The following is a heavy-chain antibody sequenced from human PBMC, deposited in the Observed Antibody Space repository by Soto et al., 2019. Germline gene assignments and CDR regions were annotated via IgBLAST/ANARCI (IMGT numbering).Heavy chain of an antibody. CDR1: GGSISSYY. Sequence: SETLSLTCTVSGGSISSYYWSWIRQPPGKGLEWIGYIYYSGSTNYNPSLKSRVTISVDTSKNQFSLKLSSVTAADTAVYYCARSPDYHGWSIDYWGQGTLVTVSS. CDR3: ARSPDYHGWSIDY. J-gene: IGHJ4*02. CDR2: IYYSGST. V-gene: IGHV4-59*01. D-gene: IGHD6-19*01.